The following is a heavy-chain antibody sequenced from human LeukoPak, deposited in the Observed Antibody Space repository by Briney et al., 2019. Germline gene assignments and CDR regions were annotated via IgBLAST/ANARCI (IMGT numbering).Heavy chain of an antibody. Sequence: PGGSLRLSCAASGFTFSSYWMNWARQAPGKGLEWVASINHNGNVNYYVDSVKGRFTISRDNAKNSLYLQMNSLRVEDTAIYYCAKVSVVAGRNAFDIWGQGTMVTVSS. CDR3: AKVSVVAGRNAFDI. J-gene: IGHJ3*02. D-gene: IGHD3-22*01. V-gene: IGHV3-7*03. CDR2: INHNGNVN. CDR1: GFTFSSYW.